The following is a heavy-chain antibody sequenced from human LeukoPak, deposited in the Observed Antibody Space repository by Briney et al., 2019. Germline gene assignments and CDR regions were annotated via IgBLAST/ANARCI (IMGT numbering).Heavy chain of an antibody. CDR2: ISSSSSYI. CDR1: GFTFSSYS. CDR3: AGGIAAAGGFDY. Sequence: PGGSLRLSCAASGFTFSSYSMNWVRQAPGKGLEWVSSISSSSSYIYYAGSVKGRFTISRDNAKNSLYLQMNSLRAEDTAVYYCAGGIAAAGGFDYWGQGTLVTVSS. J-gene: IGHJ4*02. D-gene: IGHD6-13*01. V-gene: IGHV3-21*01.